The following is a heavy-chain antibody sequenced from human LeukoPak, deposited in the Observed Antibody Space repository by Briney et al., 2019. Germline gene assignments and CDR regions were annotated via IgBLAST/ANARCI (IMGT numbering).Heavy chain of an antibody. CDR3: ARDGTIAAAGDYYYYYMDV. J-gene: IGHJ6*03. V-gene: IGHV3-7*01. D-gene: IGHD6-13*01. Sequence: GGSLRLSCAASGFTFSSYWMTWVRQAPGKGLEWVANIKRDGSAKYYVDSVKGRFTISRDNSKNTLYLQMGSLRAEDMAVYYCARDGTIAAAGDYYYYYMDVWGKGTTVTVSS. CDR2: IKRDGSAK. CDR1: GFTFSSYW.